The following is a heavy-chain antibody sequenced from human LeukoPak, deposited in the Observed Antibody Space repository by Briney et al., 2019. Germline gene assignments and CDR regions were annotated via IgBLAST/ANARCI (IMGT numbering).Heavy chain of an antibody. V-gene: IGHV1-2*02. Sequence: GASVKVSCKASGYTFTGYYMHWVRQAPGQGLEWMGWINPNSGGTNYAQKFQGRVTMTRDTSISTAYMELSRLRSDDTAVYYCARVEVRRELPLDAGYWGQGTLVTVSS. CDR2: INPNSGGT. J-gene: IGHJ4*02. D-gene: IGHD1-26*01. CDR3: ARVEVRRELPLDAGY. CDR1: GYTFTGYY.